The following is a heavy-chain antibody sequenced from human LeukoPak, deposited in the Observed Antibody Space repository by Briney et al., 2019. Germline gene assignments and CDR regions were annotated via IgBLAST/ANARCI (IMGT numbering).Heavy chain of an antibody. CDR3: ARGRRIALWFGELLSYFDF. J-gene: IGHJ4*02. CDR2: IYYSGST. D-gene: IGHD3-10*01. Sequence: SETLSLTCTVSGGSISSSSFYWGWIRQPPGKGLEWIGSIYYSGSTYYNPSLKSRVTISVDTSKNQFSLKLSSVTAADTAVYYCARGRRIALWFGELLSYFDFWGQGTLVTVSS. CDR1: GGSISSSSFY. V-gene: IGHV4-39*07.